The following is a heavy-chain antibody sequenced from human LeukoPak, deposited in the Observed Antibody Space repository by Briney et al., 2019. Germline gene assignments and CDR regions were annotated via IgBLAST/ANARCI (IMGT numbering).Heavy chain of an antibody. CDR2: FDPEDGET. CDR1: GYTLTELS. V-gene: IGHV1-24*01. D-gene: IGHD3-22*01. CDR3: ATLLYSSGYSVEN. J-gene: IGHJ4*02. Sequence: GASVKVYCKVSGYTLTELSMHWVRQAPGKGLEWMGGFDPEDGETIYAQKFQGRVTMTEDTSTDTAYMELSSLRSEDTAVYYCATLLYSSGYSVENWGQGTLVTVSS.